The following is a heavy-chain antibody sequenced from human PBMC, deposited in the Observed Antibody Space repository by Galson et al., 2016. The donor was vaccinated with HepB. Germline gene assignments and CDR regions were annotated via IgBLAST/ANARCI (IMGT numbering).Heavy chain of an antibody. Sequence: SLRLSCAASGFTFSSYAMNWVRQAPGKGLEWVSTISGGGGSTDYADSVKGRFTISRDNSNNTLYLQMNSLRAEDTAVYYCAKEFDRSSWYLGYYGMDVWGQGTTVTVS. CDR3: AKEFDRSSWYLGYYGMDV. J-gene: IGHJ6*02. D-gene: IGHD6-13*01. V-gene: IGHV3-23*01. CDR2: ISGGGGST. CDR1: GFTFSSYA.